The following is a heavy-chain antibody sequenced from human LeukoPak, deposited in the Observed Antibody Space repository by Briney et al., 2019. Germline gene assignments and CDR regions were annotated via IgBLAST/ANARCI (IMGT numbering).Heavy chain of an antibody. D-gene: IGHD3/OR15-3a*01. CDR2: ISDFGGTT. Sequence: GGSLRLSCAAPGFTFNDYHMSWVRQAPGKGLEWVSGISDFGGTTYYAGSVRGRSTISRNNSKNTMSFQMNSLRAEDTAVYYCARGLYSYDYWGQGILVTVSS. CDR3: ARGLYSYDY. CDR1: GFTFNDYH. V-gene: IGHV3-23*01. J-gene: IGHJ4*02.